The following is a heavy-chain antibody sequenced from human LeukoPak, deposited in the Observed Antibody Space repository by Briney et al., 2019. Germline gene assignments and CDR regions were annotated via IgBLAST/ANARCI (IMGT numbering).Heavy chain of an antibody. CDR2: VNADGDQT. CDR1: GFKFWQYG. Sequence: GGSLRLSCVASGFKFWQYGMSWVRQAPGKGLEWVSTVNADGDQTYYADSVRGRFTIPRDTSKNTVSLQMNNLRIEDTATYFCAKDDTMITPSDFDFWGQGTLVAVSS. D-gene: IGHD3-16*01. J-gene: IGHJ4*02. V-gene: IGHV3-23*01. CDR3: AKDDTMITPSDFDF.